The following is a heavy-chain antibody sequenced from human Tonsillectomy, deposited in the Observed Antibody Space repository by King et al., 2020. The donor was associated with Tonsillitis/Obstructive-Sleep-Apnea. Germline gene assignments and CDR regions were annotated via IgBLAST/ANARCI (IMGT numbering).Heavy chain of an antibody. D-gene: IGHD6-19*01. Sequence: VQLVESGGGLVQPGGSLRLSCAASGFTFSSYEMNWVRQAPGKGLEWVSYISSSGSTIYYADSVKGRFTISRDNAKNSLYLQMNSLRAEDTAVYYCARVAVAASLDPWGQGTLVTVSS. CDR3: ARVAVAASLDP. CDR1: GFTFSSYE. CDR2: ISSSGSTI. V-gene: IGHV3-48*03. J-gene: IGHJ5*02.